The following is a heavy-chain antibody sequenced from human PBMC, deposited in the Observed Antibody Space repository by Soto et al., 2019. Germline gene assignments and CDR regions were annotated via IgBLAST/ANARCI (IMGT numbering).Heavy chain of an antibody. CDR2: ISSSSSYI. Sequence: EVQLVESGGGLVKPGGSLRLSCAASGFTFSSYSMNWVRQAPGKGLEWVSSISSSSSYIYYADSVKGRFTISRDNAKNSLYLQMNSLRAEDTAVYYCARGRGYSYGPTRVALDYWGQGTLVTVSS. V-gene: IGHV3-21*01. D-gene: IGHD5-18*01. CDR3: ARGRGYSYGPTRVALDY. CDR1: GFTFSSYS. J-gene: IGHJ4*02.